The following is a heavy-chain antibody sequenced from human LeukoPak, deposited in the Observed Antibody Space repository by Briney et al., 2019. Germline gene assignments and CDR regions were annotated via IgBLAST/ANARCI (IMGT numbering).Heavy chain of an antibody. Sequence: SETLSLTCTVSGYSISSGYYWGWIRQPPGKGLEWIGSIYHSGSTYYNPSLKSRVTISVDTSKNQFSLKLSSVTAADTAVYYCARDGGGSGWPEYWFDPWGQGTLVTVSS. CDR2: IYHSGST. J-gene: IGHJ5*02. V-gene: IGHV4-38-2*02. CDR1: GYSISSGYY. CDR3: ARDGGGSGWPEYWFDP. D-gene: IGHD6-19*01.